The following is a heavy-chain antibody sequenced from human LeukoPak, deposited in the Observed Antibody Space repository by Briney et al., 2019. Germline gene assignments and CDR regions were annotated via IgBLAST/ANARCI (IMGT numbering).Heavy chain of an antibody. CDR1: GFTFSSYG. Sequence: PGRSLRLSCAASGFTFSSYGMHWVRQAPGKGLEWVAVISYDGSNKYYADSVKGRFTISRDNSKNTLYLQMNSLRAEDTAVYYCAMWIIMITFGGVHDYWGQGTLVTVSS. V-gene: IGHV3-30*03. J-gene: IGHJ4*02. CDR3: AMWIIMITFGGVHDY. D-gene: IGHD3-16*01. CDR2: ISYDGSNK.